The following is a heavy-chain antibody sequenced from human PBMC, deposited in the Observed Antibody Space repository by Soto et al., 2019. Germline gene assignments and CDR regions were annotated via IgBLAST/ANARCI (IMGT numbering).Heavy chain of an antibody. CDR1: GFTFSDYW. Sequence: GVSLRLSCAASGFTFSDYWRHWIRQAPGQGLVWVSRIHSDGSSTTYADSVKGRFTISRDNAKNTLYLQMNSLRAEDTAVYYCARGDRGAFDLWGQGTMVTVS. J-gene: IGHJ3*01. CDR3: ARGDRGAFDL. V-gene: IGHV3-74*01. CDR2: IHSDGSST. D-gene: IGHD2-21*02.